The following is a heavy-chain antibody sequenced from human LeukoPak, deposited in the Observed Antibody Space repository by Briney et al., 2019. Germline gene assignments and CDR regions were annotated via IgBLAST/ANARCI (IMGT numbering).Heavy chain of an antibody. CDR1: GFTFSSYA. Sequence: GGSLRLSCAASGFTFSSYAMHWVRQAPGKGLEWVAVISYDGSNKYYADSVKGRFTISRDNSKNTLYLQMNSLRAEDTAVYYCARDSRDILTGYNYWGQGTLVTVSS. CDR2: ISYDGSNK. J-gene: IGHJ4*02. D-gene: IGHD3-9*01. V-gene: IGHV3-30-3*01. CDR3: ARDSRDILTGYNY.